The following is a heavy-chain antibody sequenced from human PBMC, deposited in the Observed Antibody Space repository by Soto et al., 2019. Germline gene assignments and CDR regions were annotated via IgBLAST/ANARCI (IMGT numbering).Heavy chain of an antibody. CDR2: INSDGSSA. CDR3: AIAPRYGMDV. V-gene: IGHV3-74*01. CDR1: GFTFSSYW. J-gene: IGHJ6*02. Sequence: SLRLSCAASGFTFSSYWMHWVRQAPGNGLVWLSRINSDGSSATYADSVKGRFTISRDKAKSTLYLQMNSLRAEDTAMYYCAIAPRYGMDVWGQGITVTVSS.